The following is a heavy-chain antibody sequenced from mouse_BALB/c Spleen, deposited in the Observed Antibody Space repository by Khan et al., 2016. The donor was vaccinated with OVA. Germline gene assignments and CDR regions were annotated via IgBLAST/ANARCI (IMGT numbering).Heavy chain of an antibody. CDR1: GFTFSDYG. CDR3: ARGGGTAPFAY. D-gene: IGHD1-2*01. Sequence: EVELVASGGGLVQPGGSRKLSCEASGFTFSDYGMAWVRQAPGKGPEWVAFISDLAYTLYYADTVTGRFTIPRENAKNTLYLEMSSLRSEDTAIYYCARGGGTAPFAYWGLGTLVTVSA. V-gene: IGHV5-15*02. J-gene: IGHJ3*01. CDR2: ISDLAYTL.